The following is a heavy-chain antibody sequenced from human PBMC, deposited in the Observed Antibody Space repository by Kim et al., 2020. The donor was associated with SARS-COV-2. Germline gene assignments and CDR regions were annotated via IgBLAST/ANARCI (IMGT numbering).Heavy chain of an antibody. CDR2: ISDSGGNT. Sequence: GGSLRLSCAASGFTFSTYGMSWVRQAPGKGLESVSVISDSGGNTYAAASVEGRFSIARDNSRNTLYLQMNSLRAEDTAIYYCAKSGAGGCLNVINGWGQG. V-gene: IGHV3-23*01. CDR3: AKSGAGGCLNVING. CDR1: GFTFSTYG. J-gene: IGHJ6*02. D-gene: IGHD1-26*01.